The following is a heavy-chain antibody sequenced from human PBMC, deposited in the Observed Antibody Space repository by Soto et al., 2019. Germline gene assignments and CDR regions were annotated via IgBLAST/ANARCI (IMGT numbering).Heavy chain of an antibody. CDR1: GGTFSSYA. D-gene: IGHD6-13*01. CDR3: ARVAAPAAGTPRYYYYYGMDV. CDR2: SIPIFGTA. Sequence: QVQLVQSGAEVKKPGSSVKVSCKASGGTFSSYAISWVRQAPGQGLEWMGGSIPIFGTANYAQKFQGRVTITADESTSTAYMELSSLRSEDTAVYYCARVAAPAAGTPRYYYYYGMDVWGQGTTVTVSS. J-gene: IGHJ6*02. V-gene: IGHV1-69*01.